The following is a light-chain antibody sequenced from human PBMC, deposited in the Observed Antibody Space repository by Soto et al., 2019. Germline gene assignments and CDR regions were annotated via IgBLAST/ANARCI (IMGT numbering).Light chain of an antibody. J-gene: IGKJ2*01. V-gene: IGKV3-15*01. CDR3: QQYNDLPRT. Sequence: EIVLTQSPATLSVSPGERATLSCRASQSVRSNLAWYQQKLGQAPRLLIYGASTRATGIPARFSGSGSGTEFTLTISSMQFEDFAIFSCQQYNDLPRTFGQGTKL. CDR2: GAS. CDR1: QSVRSN.